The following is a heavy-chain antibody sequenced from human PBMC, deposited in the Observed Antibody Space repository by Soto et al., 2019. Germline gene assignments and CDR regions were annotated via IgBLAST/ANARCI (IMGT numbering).Heavy chain of an antibody. CDR2: INHSGST. CDR1: GGSFSGYY. D-gene: IGHD4-17*01. J-gene: IGHJ4*02. Sequence: QVQLQQWGAGLLKPSETLSLTCAVYGGSFSGYYWSWIRQPPGKGLEWIGEINHSGSTNYNPSLKSRVTISVDTSKNQFSLKLSSVTAADTAVYYCARVRDYGDPRSVPDYFDYWGQGTLVTVSS. CDR3: ARVRDYGDPRSVPDYFDY. V-gene: IGHV4-34*01.